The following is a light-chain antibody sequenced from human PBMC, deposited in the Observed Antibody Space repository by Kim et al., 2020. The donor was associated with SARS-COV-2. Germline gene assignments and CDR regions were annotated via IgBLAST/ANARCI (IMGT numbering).Light chain of an antibody. Sequence: EIVLTQSPATLSLSPGERATLSCRASQSVSSYFAWYQQKPGQAPRLLMYDTSKRATGTPARFSGSGSGTDFTLTISSLESEDSAIYYCQQRTNWLFGQGTKLEIK. CDR3: QQRTNWL. V-gene: IGKV3-11*01. J-gene: IGKJ2*01. CDR1: QSVSSY. CDR2: DTS.